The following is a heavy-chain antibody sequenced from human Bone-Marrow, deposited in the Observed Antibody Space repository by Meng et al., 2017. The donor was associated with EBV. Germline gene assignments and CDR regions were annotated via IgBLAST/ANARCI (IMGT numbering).Heavy chain of an antibody. CDR2: INSDGSST. CDR1: GFTFSSYC. Sequence: VLRGGSGGVFVPPGRSVRILCAASGFTFSSYCMHWVRQAPGKGLVWVPRINSDGSSTRYADSVKGRFTISRDNAKNTLYLQMNSLRAEDTAVYYCARDWRGVGGSYWGQGTLVTVSS. CDR3: ARDWRGVGGSY. J-gene: IGHJ4*02. D-gene: IGHD3-3*01. V-gene: IGHV3-74*01.